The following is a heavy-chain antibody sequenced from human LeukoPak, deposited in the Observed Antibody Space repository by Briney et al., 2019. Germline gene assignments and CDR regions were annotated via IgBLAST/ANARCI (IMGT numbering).Heavy chain of an antibody. CDR1: GGSISSYY. D-gene: IGHD3-10*01. CDR2: IYYSGST. Sequence: SETQSLTCTVSGGSISSYYWSWIRQPPGKGLEWIGYIYYSGSTNYNPSLKSRVTISVDTSKNQFSLKLSSVTAADTAVYYCAKDHYEVLRLVRASNWFDPWGQGTLVTVSS. V-gene: IGHV4-59*12. J-gene: IGHJ5*02. CDR3: AKDHYEVLRLVRASNWFDP.